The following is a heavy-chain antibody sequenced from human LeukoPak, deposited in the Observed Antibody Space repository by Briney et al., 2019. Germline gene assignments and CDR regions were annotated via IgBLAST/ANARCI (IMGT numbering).Heavy chain of an antibody. V-gene: IGHV3-15*01. CDR1: GFTFSNAW. CDR3: STGIGTNDW. J-gene: IGHJ4*02. Sequence: GGSLRLSCAASGFTFSNAWMTWVRQAPGKGLEWVGRIKSKTDGGTTDYAAPVKGRFTISRDDSKSTQHLQMDSLKTEDTALYYCSTGIGTNDWWGQGTLVIVSS. D-gene: IGHD1-1*01. CDR2: IKSKTDGGTT.